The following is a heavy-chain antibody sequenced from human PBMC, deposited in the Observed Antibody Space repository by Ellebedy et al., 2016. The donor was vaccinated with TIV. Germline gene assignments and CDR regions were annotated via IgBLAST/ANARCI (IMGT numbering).Heavy chain of an antibody. CDR2: INPNSGGT. CDR1: GYTFTGYY. D-gene: IGHD5-12*01. Sequence: ASVKVSCXASGYTFTGYYMHWVRQAPGQGLEWMGWINPNSGGTNYAQKFQDRVTMSRESSTSTVYMELSSLTSEDTAVYYCARWDSGFLSGVYYNYGMDVWGQGTTVTVSS. CDR3: ARWDSGFLSGVYYNYGMDV. V-gene: IGHV1-2*02. J-gene: IGHJ6*02.